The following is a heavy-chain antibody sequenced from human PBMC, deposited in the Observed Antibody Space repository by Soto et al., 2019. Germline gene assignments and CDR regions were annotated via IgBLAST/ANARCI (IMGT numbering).Heavy chain of an antibody. J-gene: IGHJ4*02. CDR2: INHSGST. V-gene: IGHV4-34*01. D-gene: IGHD3-3*01. CDR1: GGSFSGYY. Sequence: SETLSLTCAVYGGSFSGYYWSWIRQPPGKGLEWIGEINHSGSTNYNPSLKSRVTISVDTSKNQFSLKLSSVTAADTAVYYCARVRPYDFWSGYYAFDYWGQGTLVTVSS. CDR3: ARVRPYDFWSGYYAFDY.